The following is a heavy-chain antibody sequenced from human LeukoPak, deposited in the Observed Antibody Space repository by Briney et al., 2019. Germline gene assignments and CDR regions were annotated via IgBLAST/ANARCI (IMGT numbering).Heavy chain of an antibody. CDR1: GGSISDYY. CDR3: ARVVDIVATDAFDI. Sequence: PSETLSLTCSVSGGSISDYYWTWIRQSPEKGLEWIGYIYYSGSTNYNPSLKSRVTISVDTSKNQFSLKLSSVTAADTAVYYCARVVDIVATDAFDIWGQGTMVTVSS. J-gene: IGHJ3*02. D-gene: IGHD5-12*01. CDR2: IYYSGST. V-gene: IGHV4-59*01.